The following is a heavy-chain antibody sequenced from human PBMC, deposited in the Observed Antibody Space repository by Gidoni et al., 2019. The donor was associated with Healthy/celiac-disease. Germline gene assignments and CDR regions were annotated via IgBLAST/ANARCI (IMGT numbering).Heavy chain of an antibody. CDR1: GYTFTSYD. D-gene: IGHD3-10*01. V-gene: IGHV1-8*01. Sequence: QVQLVQSGAEVKKPGASVKVSCKASGYTFTSYDINWVRQATGQGLEWMGWMNPNSGNTGYAQKFQGRVTMTRNTSISTAYMELSSLRSEDTALYYCARAMGGGSGSYSPDWYFDLWGRGTLVTVSS. J-gene: IGHJ2*01. CDR2: MNPNSGNT. CDR3: ARAMGGGSGSYSPDWYFDL.